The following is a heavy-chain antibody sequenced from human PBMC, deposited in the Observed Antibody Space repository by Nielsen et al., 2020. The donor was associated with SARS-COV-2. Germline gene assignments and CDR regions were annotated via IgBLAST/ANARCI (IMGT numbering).Heavy chain of an antibody. Sequence: GESLKISCKASGYIFTTYWIGWVRQMPGKGLEWMGVVYPGDSDSRYSPSFQGQVTISADKSTSTAYLQWSSLKASDTAIYYCARRYCSSPSCYGDPWGRGTLVTVSP. D-gene: IGHD2-2*01. V-gene: IGHV5-51*01. J-gene: IGHJ5*02. CDR3: ARRYCSSPSCYGDP. CDR1: GYIFTTYW. CDR2: VYPGDSDS.